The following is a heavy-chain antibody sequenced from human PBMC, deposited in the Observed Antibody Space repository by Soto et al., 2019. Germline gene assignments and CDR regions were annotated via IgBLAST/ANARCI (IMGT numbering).Heavy chain of an antibody. CDR3: ARVRYCSSTSCFPGHGMDV. Sequence: PGGSLRLSCAASGFTFSSYSMNWVRQAPGKGLEWVSSISSSSSYIYYADSVKGRFTISRDNAKNSLYLQMNSLRAEDTAVYYCARVRYCSSTSCFPGHGMDVWGQGTTVTVSS. CDR1: GFTFSSYS. D-gene: IGHD2-2*01. CDR2: ISSSSSYI. J-gene: IGHJ6*02. V-gene: IGHV3-21*01.